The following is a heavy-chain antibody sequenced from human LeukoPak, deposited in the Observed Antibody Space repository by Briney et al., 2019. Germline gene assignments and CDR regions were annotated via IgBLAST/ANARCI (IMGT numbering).Heavy chain of an antibody. CDR2: INSDGSST. CDR3: AKIRGNWGFSFDI. CDR1: GFAYSSFW. J-gene: IGHJ3*02. Sequence: GGSLRLSCGASGFAYSSFWMSWVRQAPGEGLVGVSRINSDGSSTSYADSVKGRFTISRDNAKNTLYLQMNSLRAEDTAVYFCAKIRGNWGFSFDIWGRGTMVTVSS. D-gene: IGHD7-27*01. V-gene: IGHV3-74*01.